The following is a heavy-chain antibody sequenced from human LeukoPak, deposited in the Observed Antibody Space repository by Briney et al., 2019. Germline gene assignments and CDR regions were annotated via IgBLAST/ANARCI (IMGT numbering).Heavy chain of an antibody. CDR2: IIPIFGTA. CDR3: ARETGGYYDSSGPYFDY. J-gene: IGHJ4*02. V-gene: IGHV1-69*13. CDR1: GGTFSSYA. Sequence: ASVKVSCKASGGTFSSYAISWVRQAPGQGLEWMGGIIPIFGTANYAQKFQGRVTITADESTSTAYMELSSLRSEDTAVYYCARETGGYYDSSGPYFDYWGQGTLVTVSS. D-gene: IGHD3-22*01.